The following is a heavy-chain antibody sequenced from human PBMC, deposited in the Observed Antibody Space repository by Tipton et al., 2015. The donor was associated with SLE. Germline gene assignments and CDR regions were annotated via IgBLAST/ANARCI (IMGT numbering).Heavy chain of an antibody. CDR1: GVSIRTYY. V-gene: IGHV4-59*12. D-gene: IGHD1-20*01. CDR3: ARETVTGAITL. Sequence: TLSLTCTVSGVSIRTYYWSWIRQPPGKGLEWIGYIYHTGSTTYNPSLKSRVSMSVDTSKNHFSLKMTFVTAADTAVYYCARETVTGAITLWGQGSLVTVSS. J-gene: IGHJ4*02. CDR2: IYHTGST.